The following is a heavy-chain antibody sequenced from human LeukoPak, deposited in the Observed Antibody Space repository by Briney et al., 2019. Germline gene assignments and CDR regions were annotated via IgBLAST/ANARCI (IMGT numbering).Heavy chain of an antibody. CDR1: GYSISSGYY. J-gene: IGHJ4*02. CDR3: AREAGNSDPHFDY. Sequence: SETLSLTCTVSGYSISSGYYWGWIRQPPGKGLEWIGSIYHSGSTYYNPSLKSRVTISVDTSKNQFSLKLSSVTAADTAVYYCAREAGNSDPHFDYWGQGTLVTVSS. V-gene: IGHV4-38-2*02. CDR2: IYHSGST. D-gene: IGHD4-23*01.